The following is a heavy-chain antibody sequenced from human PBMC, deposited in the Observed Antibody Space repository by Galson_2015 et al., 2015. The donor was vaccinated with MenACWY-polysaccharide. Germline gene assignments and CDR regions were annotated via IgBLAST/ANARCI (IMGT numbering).Heavy chain of an antibody. CDR2: IKKDGSEK. CDR3: ATYRWVDY. D-gene: IGHD5-12*01. CDR1: GFSFSDSW. V-gene: IGHV3-7*01. J-gene: IGHJ4*02. Sequence: SLRLSCAASGFSFSDSWMTWVRQAPGKGLEWVASIKKDGSEKYYVDSVKGRVSISRDNAKNSLYLQMNSLRAEDTAMYYCATYRWVDYWGRGTLVTVSS.